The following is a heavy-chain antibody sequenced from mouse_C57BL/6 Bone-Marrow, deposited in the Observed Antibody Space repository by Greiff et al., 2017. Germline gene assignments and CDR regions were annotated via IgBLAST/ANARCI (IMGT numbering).Heavy chain of an antibody. J-gene: IGHJ3*01. CDR1: GYAFSSYW. D-gene: IGHD2-12*01. Sequence: VQLQQSGAELVKPGASVKISCKASGYAFSSYWMNWVKQRPGKGLEWIGQIYPGDGDTNYNGKFKGKATLTADKSSSTAYMQLSSLTSEDSAVYFCARRRALYDPFAYWGQGTLVTVSA. CDR3: ARRRALYDPFAY. CDR2: IYPGDGDT. V-gene: IGHV1-80*01.